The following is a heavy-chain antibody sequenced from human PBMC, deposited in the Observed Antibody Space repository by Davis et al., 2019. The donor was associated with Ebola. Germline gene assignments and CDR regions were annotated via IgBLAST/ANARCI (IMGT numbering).Heavy chain of an antibody. CDR3: AREVGGEESDY. V-gene: IGHV3-33*08. CDR1: GFTFSSYS. CDR2: IWYDGSNK. J-gene: IGHJ4*02. D-gene: IGHD6-19*01. Sequence: GESLKISCAASGFTFSSYSMNWVRQVPGKGLEWVAVIWYDGSNKYYADSVKGRFTISRDNSKNTLYLQMNSLRAEDTAVYYCAREVGGEESDYWGQGTLVTVSS.